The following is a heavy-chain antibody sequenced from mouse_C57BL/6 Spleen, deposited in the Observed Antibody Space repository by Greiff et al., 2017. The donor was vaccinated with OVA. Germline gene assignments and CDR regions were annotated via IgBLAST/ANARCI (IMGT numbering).Heavy chain of an antibody. J-gene: IGHJ4*01. CDR1: GFTFSSYA. D-gene: IGHD2-4*01. CDR3: ARDDYDYDNAMDY. Sequence: EVKLVESGGGLVKPGGSLKLSCAASGFTFSSYAMSWVRQTPEKRLEWVATISDGGSYTYYPDNVKGRFTISRDNAKNNLYLQISHLKSEDTAMYYCARDDYDYDNAMDYWGQGTSVTVAS. CDR2: ISDGGSYT. V-gene: IGHV5-4*01.